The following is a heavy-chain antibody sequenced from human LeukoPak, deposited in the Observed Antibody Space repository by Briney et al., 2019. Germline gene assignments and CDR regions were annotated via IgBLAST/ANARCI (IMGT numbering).Heavy chain of an antibody. Sequence: GGSLRLSCAASGFTFSSYSMNWVRQAPGKGLEWVSSISSSSSYIYYADSVKGRFTISRDNAKNSLYLQMNSLRAEDTAVYYCARVGSSDAFDIWGQGTMVTVSS. V-gene: IGHV3-21*01. CDR3: ARVGSSDAFDI. CDR2: ISSSSSYI. D-gene: IGHD2-15*01. CDR1: GFTFSSYS. J-gene: IGHJ3*02.